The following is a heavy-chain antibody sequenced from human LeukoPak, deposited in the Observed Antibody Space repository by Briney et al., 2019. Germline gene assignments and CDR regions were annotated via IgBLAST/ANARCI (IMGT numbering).Heavy chain of an antibody. Sequence: SETLSLTCTVSGGSISSSSYYWGWIRQPPGKGLEWIGSIYYSGSTYYNPSLKSRVTISVDTSKNQFSLKLSSVTAADTAVYYCATEGIGGSGFRLRVPYYFDYWGQGTLVTVSS. CDR1: GGSISSSSYY. D-gene: IGHD3-22*01. J-gene: IGHJ4*02. CDR3: ATEGIGGSGFRLRVPYYFDY. V-gene: IGHV4-39*01. CDR2: IYYSGST.